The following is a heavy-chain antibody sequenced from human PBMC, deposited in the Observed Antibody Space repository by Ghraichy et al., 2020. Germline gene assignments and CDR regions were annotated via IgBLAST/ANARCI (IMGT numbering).Heavy chain of an antibody. V-gene: IGHV3-21*01. J-gene: IGHJ4*02. D-gene: IGHD6-13*01. CDR1: GFTFSSYS. CDR2: ISSSSSYI. CDR3: ARDPHPSSSWSRHFDY. Sequence: GGSLRLSCAASGFTFSSYSMNWVRQAPGKGLEWVSSISSSSSYIYYADSVKGRFTISRDNAKNSLYLQMNSLRAEDTAVYYCARDPHPSSSWSRHFDYWGQGTLVTVSS.